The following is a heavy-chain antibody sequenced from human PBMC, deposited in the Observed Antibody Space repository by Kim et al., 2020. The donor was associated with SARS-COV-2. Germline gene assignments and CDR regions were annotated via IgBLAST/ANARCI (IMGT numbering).Heavy chain of an antibody. CDR3: ARPYDSSGYYYYYYYYYGMDV. V-gene: IGHV3-21*01. D-gene: IGHD3-22*01. J-gene: IGHJ6*02. Sequence: GGSLRLSCAASGFTFSSYSMNWVRQAPGKGLEWVSSISSSSSYIYYADSVKGRFTISRDNAKNSLYLQMNSLRAEDTAVYYCARPYDSSGYYYYYYYYYGMDVWGQGTTVTVSS. CDR1: GFTFSSYS. CDR2: ISSSSSYI.